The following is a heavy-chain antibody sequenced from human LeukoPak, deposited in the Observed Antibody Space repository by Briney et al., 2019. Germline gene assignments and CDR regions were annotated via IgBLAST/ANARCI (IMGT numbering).Heavy chain of an antibody. CDR2: IYFSGST. J-gene: IGHJ4*02. V-gene: IGHV4-59*01. D-gene: IGHD3-3*01. CDR3: ARSYDTNFDY. CDR1: GGSIRGYY. Sequence: SETLSLTCTVSGGSIRGYYWSWVRQPPEKGLEWIGYIYFSGSTSYNPSLKSRVTISVDRSKNQFSLKLSSVAAADTAVYYCARSYDTNFDYWGQGTLVTVSS.